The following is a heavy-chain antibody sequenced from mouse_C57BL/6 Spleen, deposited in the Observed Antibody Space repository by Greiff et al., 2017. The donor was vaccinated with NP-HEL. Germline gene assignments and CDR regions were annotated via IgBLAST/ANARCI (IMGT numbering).Heavy chain of an antibody. CDR1: GYSFTGYF. CDR3: ARRGFITTVVDWYFDV. D-gene: IGHD1-1*01. Sequence: EVQLQQSGPELVKPGDSVKISCKASGYSFTGYFMNWVMQSHGKSLEWIGRINPYNGDTFYNQKFKGKATLTVDKSSSTAHMELRSLTSEDSAVYYCARRGFITTVVDWYFDVWGTGTTVTVSS. V-gene: IGHV1-20*01. CDR2: INPYNGDT. J-gene: IGHJ1*03.